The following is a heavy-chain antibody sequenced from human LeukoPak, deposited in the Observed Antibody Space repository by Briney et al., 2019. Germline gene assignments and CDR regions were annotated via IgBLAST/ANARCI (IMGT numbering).Heavy chain of an antibody. Sequence: SETLSLTCTVSSDSISSYYWSWLRQPPGKGLEWIGHIYYSGSTNYNPSLKSRVTISVDTAKNQFSLKLSSVTAADTAVYYCARVVPAAVHDYYYYYYMDVWGKGTTVTVSS. D-gene: IGHD2-2*02. CDR2: IYYSGST. V-gene: IGHV4-59*01. CDR3: ARVVPAAVHDYYYYYYMDV. CDR1: SDSISSYY. J-gene: IGHJ6*03.